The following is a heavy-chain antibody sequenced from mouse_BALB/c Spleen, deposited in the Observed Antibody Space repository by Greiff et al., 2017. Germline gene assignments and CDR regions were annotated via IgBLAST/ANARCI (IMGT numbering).Heavy chain of an antibody. J-gene: IGHJ4*01. CDR2: ISCYNGAT. D-gene: IGHD2-3*01. V-gene: IGHV1S34*01. CDR3: ASRGLLRAMDY. Sequence: LVKPGASLKISCTASGYSFTGYDMYWVQQRHGKSLEWIGYISCYNGATSYNQKFKGKATFTVDTSSSTAYMQFNSLTSEDSAVYYGASRGLLRAMDYWGQGTSVTVSS. CDR1: GYSFTGYD.